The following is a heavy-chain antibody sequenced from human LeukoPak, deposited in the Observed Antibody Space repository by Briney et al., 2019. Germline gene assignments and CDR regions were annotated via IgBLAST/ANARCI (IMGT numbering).Heavy chain of an antibody. CDR2: IFDVGNT. J-gene: IGHJ4*02. Sequence: GGSLRLSCAASGFTVSNNFMNWVRQAPGKGLERVSVIFDVGNTYYADSVKDRFTISRDNSKNTLYLQMNSLRVEDTAVYYCTRDAPAGGKLDSWGQGTLVTVSS. V-gene: IGHV3-66*01. CDR3: TRDAPAGGKLDS. D-gene: IGHD4-23*01. CDR1: GFTVSNNF.